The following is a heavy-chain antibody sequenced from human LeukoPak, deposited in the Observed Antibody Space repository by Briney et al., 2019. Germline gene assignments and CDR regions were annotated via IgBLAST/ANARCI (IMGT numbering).Heavy chain of an antibody. CDR3: AEDYIAAAGTDYYDGMDV. CDR2: ISWNSATT. J-gene: IGHJ6*02. Sequence: SLRPSCAASGSTFVASAMRCARPARGEGMEWGSGISWNSATTARAASVKDRFTISRDNAKNSLYMQMNSLRAEATALYYCAEDYIAAAGTDYYDGMDVWGQGTTVTVSS. D-gene: IGHD6-13*01. V-gene: IGHV3-9*01. CDR1: GSTFVASA.